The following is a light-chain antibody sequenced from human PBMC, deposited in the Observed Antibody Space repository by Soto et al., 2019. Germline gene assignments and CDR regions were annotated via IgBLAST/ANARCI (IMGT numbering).Light chain of an antibody. V-gene: IGKV1-33*01. Sequence: DIQMTQSPSSLSASVGDRVTITCQASQDIRKYLSWYQQKPGKAPKLLIYGASYLETGVPSRFSGSGYGTDFTFTISSLQPEDIATYYCQHCDHLPPFTFGPGTKVAIK. CDR3: QHCDHLPPFT. J-gene: IGKJ3*01. CDR2: GAS. CDR1: QDIRKY.